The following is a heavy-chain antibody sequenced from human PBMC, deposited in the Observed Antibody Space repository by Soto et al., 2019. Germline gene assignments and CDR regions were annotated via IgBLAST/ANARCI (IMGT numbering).Heavy chain of an antibody. D-gene: IGHD7-27*01. Sequence: PGGSLRLSCAASGFTFRSFAMSWVRQAPGRGLEWVSGISDTGGSTYYADSVKGRFTISRDNSKNTLYLQMGSLRAEDMAVYYCARALGYAFDIWGQGTMVTVSS. CDR3: ARALGYAFDI. CDR2: ISDTGGST. V-gene: IGHV3-23*01. J-gene: IGHJ3*02. CDR1: GFTFRSFA.